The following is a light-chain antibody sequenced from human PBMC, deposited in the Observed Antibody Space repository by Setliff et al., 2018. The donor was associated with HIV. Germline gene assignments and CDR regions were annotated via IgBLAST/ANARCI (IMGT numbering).Light chain of an antibody. CDR3: CSYAGTNTYV. J-gene: IGLJ1*01. V-gene: IGLV2-23*02. Sequence: QSVLTQPASVSGSPGQSITISCTGSSSDVGSYNFVSWYQQHPGKAPKLKIYQVNKRPSGVSNRLSGSKSGNTASLTISGLQAEDETDYYRCSYAGTNTYVFGTGTKVTVL. CDR1: SSDVGSYNF. CDR2: QVN.